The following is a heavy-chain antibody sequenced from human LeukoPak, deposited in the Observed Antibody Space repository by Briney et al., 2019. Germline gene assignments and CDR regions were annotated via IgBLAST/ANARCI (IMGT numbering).Heavy chain of an antibody. J-gene: IGHJ4*02. V-gene: IGHV4-31*03. Sequence: SQTLSLTCTVSGGSISSGGYYWSWSRQHPGKGLEWIGYIYYSGSTYYNPSLKSRVTISVDTSKNQFSLKLSSVTAADTAVYYCARVRLGYCSSTSCYVGGPFDYWGQGTLVTVSS. D-gene: IGHD2-2*01. CDR2: IYYSGST. CDR1: GGSISSGGYY. CDR3: ARVRLGYCSSTSCYVGGPFDY.